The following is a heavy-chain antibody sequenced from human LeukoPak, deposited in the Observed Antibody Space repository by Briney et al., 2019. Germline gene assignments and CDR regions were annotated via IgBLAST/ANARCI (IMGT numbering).Heavy chain of an antibody. J-gene: IGHJ3*02. CDR1: GFTFSSYG. CDR2: IRYDGSNK. V-gene: IGHV3-30*02. CDR3: AKDLGDIVVVPAAIPYGAFDI. D-gene: IGHD2-2*01. Sequence: GGSLRLSCAASGFTFSSYGMHWVRQAPGKGLEWVAFIRYDGSNKYYADSVKGRFTISRDNSKNTLYLQMHSPRAEDTAVYYCAKDLGDIVVVPAAIPYGAFDIWGQGTMVTVSS.